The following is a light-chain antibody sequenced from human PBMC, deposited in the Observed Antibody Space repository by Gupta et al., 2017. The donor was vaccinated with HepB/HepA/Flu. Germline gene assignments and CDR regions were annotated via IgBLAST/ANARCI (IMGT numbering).Light chain of an antibody. Sequence: DIVMTQSPDFLAVSLGERATINCKSSQSVLYSSNNRNNLVWYQQKPGQPPRLLIYWTSTRESGVPYRFSGSGSGTDFTLTISSLQAEDVAVYYCQQEDSTPRTFGQGTKVEIK. J-gene: IGKJ1*01. CDR3: QQEDSTPRT. V-gene: IGKV4-1*01. CDR1: QSVLYSSNNRNN. CDR2: WTS.